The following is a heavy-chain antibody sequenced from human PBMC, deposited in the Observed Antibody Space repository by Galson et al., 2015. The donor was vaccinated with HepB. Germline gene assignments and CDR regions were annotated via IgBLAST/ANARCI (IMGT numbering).Heavy chain of an antibody. V-gene: IGHV4-4*07. D-gene: IGHD3-3*01. CDR1: GGSISSYY. Sequence: LSLTCTVSGGSISSYYWSWIRQPAGRGLEWSGRIYTSGSTNYNPSLKSRVTMSVDTSKNQFSLKLSSVTAADTAVYYCAREWSELRFLEWTPGGMDVWGQGTTVTVSS. CDR3: AREWSELRFLEWTPGGMDV. J-gene: IGHJ6*02. CDR2: IYTSGST.